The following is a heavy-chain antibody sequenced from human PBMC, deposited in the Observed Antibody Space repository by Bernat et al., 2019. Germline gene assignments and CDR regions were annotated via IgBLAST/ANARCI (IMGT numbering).Heavy chain of an antibody. CDR1: GFTFSDYS. Sequence: VQLVESGGGVVQPGRSLRLSCVASGFTFSDYSLHWVRKAPGKGLEWVAVVSYEGRNKYYADSVQARFIISRDDSENTLYLQMDSLKSEDTAVYYCVRDGAALYYYHGMDVWGRGTTVTVSS. J-gene: IGHJ6*02. V-gene: IGHV3-30*04. CDR2: VSYEGRNK. CDR3: VRDGAALYYYHGMDV. D-gene: IGHD6-25*01.